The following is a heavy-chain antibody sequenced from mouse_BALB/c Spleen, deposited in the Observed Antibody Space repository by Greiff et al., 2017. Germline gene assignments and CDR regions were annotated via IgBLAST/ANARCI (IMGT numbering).Heavy chain of an antibody. CDR1: GFSLTSYG. Sequence: VKLVESGPGLVQPSQSVYITCTVSGFSLTSYGVHWVRQSPGKGLEWLGVIWSGGSTDYYAAFISRLSISKDNSKSQVFFRMNSMQANDTAIYYCARNYYGFDYWGQGTTLTVSS. CDR3: ARNYYGFDY. J-gene: IGHJ2*01. CDR2: IWSGGST. V-gene: IGHV2-2*02. D-gene: IGHD1-1*01.